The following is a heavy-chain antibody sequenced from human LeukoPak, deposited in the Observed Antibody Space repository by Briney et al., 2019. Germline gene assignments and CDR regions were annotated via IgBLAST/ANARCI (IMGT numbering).Heavy chain of an antibody. CDR3: ARGTASGSFIIDY. Sequence: GGSLRLSCAAPGFTFSRYSMNWVRQAPGKGLEWVPFIDSTSSAIHYVDSVRGRFTISRDNAKNSLYLQMNSLRVEDTAVYFCARGTASGSFIIDYWGRGTLVTVSS. V-gene: IGHV3-21*06. CDR1: GFTFSRYS. D-gene: IGHD3-10*01. CDR2: IDSTSSAI. J-gene: IGHJ4*02.